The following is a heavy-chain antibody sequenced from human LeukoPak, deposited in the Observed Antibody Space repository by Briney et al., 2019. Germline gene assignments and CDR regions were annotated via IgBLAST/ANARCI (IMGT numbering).Heavy chain of an antibody. CDR1: GLPVSSNY. Sequence: GGSLRLSCTVSGLPVSSNYMSWVRQAPGKGLEWVSVIYSGGSTYYADSVKGRFTISRDNSKNTLYLQMNSLRAEDTAVYYCAKQRAYWYFDLWGRGTLVTVSS. V-gene: IGHV3-66*04. CDR3: AKQRAYWYFDL. J-gene: IGHJ2*01. CDR2: IYSGGST.